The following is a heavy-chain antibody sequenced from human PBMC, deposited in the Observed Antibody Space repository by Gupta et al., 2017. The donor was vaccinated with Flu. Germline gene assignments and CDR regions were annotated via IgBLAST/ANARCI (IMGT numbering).Heavy chain of an antibody. D-gene: IGHD2-2*01. CDR2: MNPNSGNT. CDR1: LTSYD. Sequence: LTSYDINWVRQATGQGLEWMGWMNPNSGNTGYAQKFQGRVTMTRNTSISTAYMELSSLRSEDTAVYYCARGKGDCSSTSCYNWFDPWGPGTLVTVSS. CDR3: ARGKGDCSSTSCYNWFDP. V-gene: IGHV1-8*01. J-gene: IGHJ5*02.